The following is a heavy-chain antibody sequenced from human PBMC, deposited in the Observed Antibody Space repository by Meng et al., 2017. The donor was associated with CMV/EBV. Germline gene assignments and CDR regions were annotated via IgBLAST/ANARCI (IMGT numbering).Heavy chain of an antibody. V-gene: IGHV3-48*04. Sequence: GESLKISCAASGFTSSSYSMNWVRQAPGKGLEWVSYISSSSSTIYYADSVKGRFTISRDNAKNSLYLQMNSLRAEDTAVYYCARDFWSGYYTYYGMDVWGQGTTVTVSS. CDR1: GFTSSSYS. CDR3: ARDFWSGYYTYYGMDV. CDR2: ISSSSSTI. D-gene: IGHD3-3*01. J-gene: IGHJ6*02.